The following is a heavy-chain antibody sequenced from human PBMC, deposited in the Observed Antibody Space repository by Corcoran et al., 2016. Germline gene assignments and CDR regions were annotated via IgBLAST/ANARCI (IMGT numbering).Heavy chain of an antibody. CDR2: ISYSGST. CDR1: GVSITSHY. D-gene: IGHD2-8*02. CDR3: ARTGNTVSKRCFDP. V-gene: IGHV4-59*11. Sequence: QVQLQESGPGLVKPSETLSLTCTVSGVSITSHYWTWVRQPPGKGLEWVGHISYSGSTSYNPSLNSRVTISRDASKTKFSLNLDSVTAADTAVYYCARTGNTVSKRCFDPWGQGTLVTVAS. J-gene: IGHJ5*02.